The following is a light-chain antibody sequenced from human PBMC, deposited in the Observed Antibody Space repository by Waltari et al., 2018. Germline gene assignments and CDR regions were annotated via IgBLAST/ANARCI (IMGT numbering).Light chain of an antibody. CDR2: AAS. J-gene: IGKJ4*01. CDR3: QQYSTFPPT. CDR1: HAISTF. V-gene: IGKV1-16*02. Sequence: TCRTSHAISTFLAWFQLKPGKAPRPLIYAASTLQTGVSSNFSGSGSGTDFTLTISSLQPGDCATYYCQQYSTFPPTFGRGTRVEI.